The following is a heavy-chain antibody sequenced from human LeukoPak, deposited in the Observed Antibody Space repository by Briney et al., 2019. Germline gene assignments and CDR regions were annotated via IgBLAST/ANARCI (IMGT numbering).Heavy chain of an antibody. CDR1: GFTFKLYW. CDR3: VRGGPSTWS. Sequence: PGGSLRLSCAASGFTFKLYWVHWVRQVPGKRPVWVSRINDDGSDTIYADSVRGRFTIPRDDAKNTVYLQMNNLRAEDTAVYYCVRGGPSTWSWGQGTLVTVSS. D-gene: IGHD2-15*01. J-gene: IGHJ5*02. CDR2: INDDGSDT. V-gene: IGHV3-74*01.